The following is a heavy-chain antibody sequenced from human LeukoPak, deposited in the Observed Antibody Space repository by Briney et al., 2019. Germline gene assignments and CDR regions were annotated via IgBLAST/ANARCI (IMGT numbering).Heavy chain of an antibody. Sequence: TGGSLRLSCATSGLAFSNFWMYWVRQAPGKGLEWVASIKPDGSEDFYADSVKGRFNISRDNAKNSLFLQMTNLKAEDTAAYYCAVDRRFKIFDYWGQGTLVTVSS. D-gene: IGHD5-24*01. CDR3: AVDRRFKIFDY. CDR1: GLAFSNFW. CDR2: IKPDGSED. J-gene: IGHJ4*02. V-gene: IGHV3-7*01.